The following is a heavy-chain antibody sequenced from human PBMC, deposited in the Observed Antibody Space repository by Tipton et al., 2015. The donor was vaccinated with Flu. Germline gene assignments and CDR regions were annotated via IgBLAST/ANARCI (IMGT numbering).Heavy chain of an antibody. CDR1: GGSISSYY. Sequence: TLSLTCTVSGGSISSYYWSWIRQPPGKGLEWIGYIYYSGSTNYNPSLKSRVTISVDTSKNQFSLKLSSVTAADTAVYYCARTRLLGDYYYYGMDVWDQGP. D-gene: IGHD3-3*01. CDR2: IYYSGST. CDR3: ARTRLLGDYYYYGMDV. V-gene: IGHV4-59*01. J-gene: IGHJ6*02.